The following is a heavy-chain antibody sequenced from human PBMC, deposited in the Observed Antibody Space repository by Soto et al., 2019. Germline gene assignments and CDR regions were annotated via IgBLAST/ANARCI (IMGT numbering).Heavy chain of an antibody. CDR1: GFTFSSHC. CDR3: AKDPTPLAGTVPVIGAFDI. CDR2: ISYDGSNK. D-gene: IGHD6-13*01. Sequence: PGGALRPSRATSGFTFSSHCMHWGRPAPSQGLGWVAVISYDGSNKYYADSVKGRFTISRDNSKNTLYLQMNSLRAEDTAVYYCAKDPTPLAGTVPVIGAFDIWGQGTMVTVSS. V-gene: IGHV3-30*18. J-gene: IGHJ3*02.